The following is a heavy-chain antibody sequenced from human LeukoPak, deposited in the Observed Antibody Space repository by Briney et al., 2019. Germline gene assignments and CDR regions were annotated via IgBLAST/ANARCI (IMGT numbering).Heavy chain of an antibody. CDR2: ISYDGSNK. Sequence: HPGGSLRLSCAASEFTFSSYGMHWVRQAPGKGLEWVAVISYDGSNKYYADSVKGRFTISRDNSKNTLYLQMNSLRAEDTAVYYCAKAPTVTTYSYWGQGTLVTVSS. J-gene: IGHJ4*02. CDR3: AKAPTVTTYSY. V-gene: IGHV3-30*18. CDR1: EFTFSSYG. D-gene: IGHD4-11*01.